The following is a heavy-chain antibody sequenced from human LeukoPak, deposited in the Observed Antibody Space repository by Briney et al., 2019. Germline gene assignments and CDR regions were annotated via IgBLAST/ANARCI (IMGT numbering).Heavy chain of an antibody. D-gene: IGHD1-26*01. J-gene: IGHJ5*02. CDR3: ASRDGWSGSYHGFDP. CDR2: INHSGST. Sequence: PSETLSLTCAVYGGSSSGYYWSWIRQPPGKGLEWIGEINHSGSTNYNPSLKSRVTISVDTSKNQFSLKLSSVTAADTAVYYCASRDGWSGSYHGFDPWGQGTLVTVSS. V-gene: IGHV4-34*01. CDR1: GGSSSGYY.